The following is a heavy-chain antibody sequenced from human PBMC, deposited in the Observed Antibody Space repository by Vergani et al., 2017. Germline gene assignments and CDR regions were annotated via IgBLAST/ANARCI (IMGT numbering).Heavy chain of an antibody. V-gene: IGHV3-30-3*01. CDR2: ISFDGSNK. D-gene: IGHD2-2*01. CDR1: GFTFSSYA. J-gene: IGHJ5*02. CDR3: ARSYTPLGYCSSTSCLSWFDP. Sequence: QVQLVESGGGVVQPGRSLRLSCAASGFTFSSYAMHWVRQAPGKGLEWVAFISFDGSNKYYADSVKGRFTISRDNSKNTLYLQMNSLRAEDTAVYFCARSYTPLGYCSSTSCLSWFDPWRQGTLVTVSS.